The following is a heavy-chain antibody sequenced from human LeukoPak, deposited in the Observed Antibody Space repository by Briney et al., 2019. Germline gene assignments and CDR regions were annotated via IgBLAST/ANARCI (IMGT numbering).Heavy chain of an antibody. Sequence: PGGSLRLSCAASGFTVSSNYMSWVRQAPGKGLEWVSVIYSGGSTYYADSVKGRFTISRDNSKNTLYLQMNSLRAEDTAVYYCARAQTAYCGGDCYSPYFDYWGQGTLVTVSS. V-gene: IGHV3-53*01. CDR3: ARAQTAYCGGDCYSPYFDY. J-gene: IGHJ4*02. CDR1: GFTVSSNY. CDR2: IYSGGST. D-gene: IGHD2-21*02.